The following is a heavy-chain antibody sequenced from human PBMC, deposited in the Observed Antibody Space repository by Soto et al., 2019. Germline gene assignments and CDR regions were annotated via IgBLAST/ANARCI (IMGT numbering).Heavy chain of an antibody. V-gene: IGHV4-59*01. CDR2: IHYSGST. D-gene: IGHD5-18*01. CDR3: ARDRYSHGT. J-gene: IGHJ4*02. Sequence: PSETLSLTCTVSGGSMSNYHYWSWIRQPPGKGLEYIGYIHYSGSTNYNPSLKSRVTISLDMSKKQFSLKLSSVSAADTAVYYCARDRYSHGTWGQGTLVTVS. CDR1: GGSMSNYHY.